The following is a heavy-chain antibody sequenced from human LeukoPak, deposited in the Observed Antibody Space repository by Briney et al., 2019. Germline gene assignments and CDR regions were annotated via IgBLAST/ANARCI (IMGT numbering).Heavy chain of an antibody. V-gene: IGHV2-5*01. CDR3: AHYGDYRFLYYFDY. D-gene: IGHD4-17*01. CDR2: IYWNNDN. Sequence: SGPTLVNPTQTLTLTCTFSGFSLSTVGVVVGWIRQSPGKALEWLALIYWNNDNRYSPSLKNRLTITKDTSKNQVVLTMTMMSPVDTATYYCAHYGDYRFLYYFDYWGQGTLVTVSS. CDR1: GFSLSTVGVV. J-gene: IGHJ4*02.